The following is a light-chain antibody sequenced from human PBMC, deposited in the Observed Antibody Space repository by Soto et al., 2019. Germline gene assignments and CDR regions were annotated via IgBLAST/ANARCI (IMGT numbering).Light chain of an antibody. J-gene: IGLJ3*02. V-gene: IGLV2-14*01. CDR2: GVT. CDR3: SSYTTLITVV. CDR1: SSDIGGYDY. Sequence: QSALTQPASVSGSPGQSITITCTGTSSDIGGYDYVSWYQHHPGKAPKVIIYGVTNRPSGVSHRFSGSKSANTASLTISGLQAEDEADYYCSSYTTLITVVFGGGTKLTVL.